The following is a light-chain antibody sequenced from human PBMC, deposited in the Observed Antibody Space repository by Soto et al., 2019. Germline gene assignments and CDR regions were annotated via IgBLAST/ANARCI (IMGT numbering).Light chain of an antibody. CDR2: AAS. CDR3: QQSYTTPFT. CDR1: QGLSSY. J-gene: IGKJ3*01. V-gene: IGKV1-12*02. Sequence: DIQMTQSPSSVSASVGDRVTITCRASQGLSSYLAWYQQKPGKAPKLLIYAASNLQSGVPSRFSGSGSGTDFTLTISSLQPEDFATYFCQQSYTTPFTFGPGTRVDIK.